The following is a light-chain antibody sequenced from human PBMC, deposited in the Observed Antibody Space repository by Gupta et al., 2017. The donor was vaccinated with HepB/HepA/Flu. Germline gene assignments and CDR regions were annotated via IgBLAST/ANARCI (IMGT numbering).Light chain of an antibody. V-gene: IGKV1-33*01. Sequence: DIQMTTSPSSLSASVGDRVTITCQASQDISNYLNWYQQKPGKAPKLLIYDASNLETGVPSRFSGSGSGTDFTFTISSLQPEDIATYYCQQYDNLFTFGGGTKVEIK. CDR3: QQYDNLFT. CDR2: DAS. J-gene: IGKJ4*01. CDR1: QDISNY.